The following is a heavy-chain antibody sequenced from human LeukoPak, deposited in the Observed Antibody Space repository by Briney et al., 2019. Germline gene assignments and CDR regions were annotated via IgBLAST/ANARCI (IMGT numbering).Heavy chain of an antibody. V-gene: IGHV1-69*13. J-gene: IGHJ4*02. D-gene: IGHD1-26*01. Sequence: ASVTVSCTASGGTFSSYAISWVRQAPGQGLEWMGGIIPIFGTANYAQKFQGRVTITADESTSTAYMELSSLRSEDTAVYYCARVPRIVGATPLDYWGQGTLVTVSS. CDR1: GGTFSSYA. CDR3: ARVPRIVGATPLDY. CDR2: IIPIFGTA.